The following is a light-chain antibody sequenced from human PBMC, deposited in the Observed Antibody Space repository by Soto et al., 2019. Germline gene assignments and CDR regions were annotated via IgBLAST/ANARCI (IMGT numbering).Light chain of an antibody. CDR1: QSVSSY. J-gene: IGKJ3*01. V-gene: IGKV3-11*01. CDR2: DAS. CDR3: QQRSSWPRIT. Sequence: EIVLTQSPATLSLSPGERATLSCRASQSVSSYLAWYQQKPGQAPRLLIYDASNRATGIPARFSGSGSGTDFTLTVSSLEPEDFAVYYCQQRSSWPRITFGPGTIVDLK.